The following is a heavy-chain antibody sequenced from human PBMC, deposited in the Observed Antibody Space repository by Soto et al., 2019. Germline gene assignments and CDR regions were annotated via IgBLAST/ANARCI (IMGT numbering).Heavy chain of an antibody. J-gene: IGHJ4*02. D-gene: IGHD3-16*02. CDR3: ANSGYYDYVWGRYRQRAY. V-gene: IGHV3-23*01. Sequence: EVQLLESGGGLVQPGGSLRLSCAASGFTFSSYAMSWVRQAPGKGLEWVSAISGSGGSTYYADSVKGRFTISRDNAKNPLYLQMNSLRAADTAVYYCANSGYYDYVWGRYRQRAYWGQGTLVTVSS. CDR2: ISGSGGST. CDR1: GFTFSSYA.